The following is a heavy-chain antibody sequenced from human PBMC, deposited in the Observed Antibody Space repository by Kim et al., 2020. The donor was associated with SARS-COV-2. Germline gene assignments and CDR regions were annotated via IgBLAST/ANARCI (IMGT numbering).Heavy chain of an antibody. Sequence: NPALKDRGPISVDTSKTPFSLKLSSVTAADTAVYYCARRDSTGEDWYFDLWGRGTLVTVSS. D-gene: IGHD3-22*01. V-gene: IGHV4-39*01. J-gene: IGHJ2*01. CDR3: ARRDSTGEDWYFDL.